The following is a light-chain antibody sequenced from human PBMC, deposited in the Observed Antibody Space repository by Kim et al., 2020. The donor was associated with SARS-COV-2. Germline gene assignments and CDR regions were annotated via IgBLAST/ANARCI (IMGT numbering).Light chain of an antibody. CDR3: QKFNPAPPT. CDR2: DAS. J-gene: IGKJ1*01. Sequence: ASVGDRVTITCRASQGISNFLAWYQQKPGKVPKLLIYDASTLQSGVPSRFSGSGSGTDFSLTISSLQPEDFATYYCQKFNPAPPTFGLGTKVDIK. CDR1: QGISNF. V-gene: IGKV1-27*01.